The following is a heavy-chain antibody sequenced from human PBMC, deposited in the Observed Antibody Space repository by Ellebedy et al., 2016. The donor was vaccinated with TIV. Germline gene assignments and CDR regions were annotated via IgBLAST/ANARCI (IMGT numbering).Heavy chain of an antibody. CDR2: IYPGDSDT. Sequence: GGSLRLSXKGSGYSFTSYWIGWVRQMPGKGLEWMGIIYPGDSDTRYSPSFQGQVTISADKSISTAYLQWSSLKASDTAMYYCARLSPEREWEQRGAFDIWGQGTMVTVSS. D-gene: IGHD1-26*01. CDR1: GYSFTSYW. J-gene: IGHJ3*02. V-gene: IGHV5-51*01. CDR3: ARLSPEREWEQRGAFDI.